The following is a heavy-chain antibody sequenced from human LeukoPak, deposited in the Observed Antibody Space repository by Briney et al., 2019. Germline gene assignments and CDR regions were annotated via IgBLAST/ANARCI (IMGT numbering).Heavy chain of an antibody. J-gene: IGHJ4*02. CDR1: GFTFDDYS. D-gene: IGHD3-22*01. V-gene: IGHV3-9*01. CDR2: ISWNSGSI. CDR3: AKGSRYDSSGYGYFDY. Sequence: GGPLRLSCAASGFTFDDYSMHWVRQAPGKGLEWVSGISWNSGSIGYADSVKGRFTISRDNAKNSLYLQMNSLRAEDTALYYCAKGSRYDSSGYGYFDYWGQGTLVTVSS.